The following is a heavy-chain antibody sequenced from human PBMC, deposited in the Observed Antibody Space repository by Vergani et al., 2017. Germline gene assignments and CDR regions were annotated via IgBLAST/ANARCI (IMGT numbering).Heavy chain of an antibody. D-gene: IGHD6-19*01. V-gene: IGHV3-30*03. Sequence: QVQLVESGGGVVQPGRSLRLSCAASGFTFSSYGMHWVRQAPGKGLEWVAVISYDGSNKYYADSVKGRFTISRDNSKNSLYLQMNSLRAEDTAVYYCARGADEIAVADHLGYWGQGTLVTVSS. CDR2: ISYDGSNK. CDR3: ARGADEIAVADHLGY. J-gene: IGHJ4*02. CDR1: GFTFSSYG.